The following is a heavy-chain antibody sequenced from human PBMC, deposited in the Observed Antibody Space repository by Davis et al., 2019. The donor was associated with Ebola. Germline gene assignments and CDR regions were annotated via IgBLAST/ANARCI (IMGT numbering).Heavy chain of an antibody. D-gene: IGHD3-3*01. Sequence: SETLSLTCAVYGGSFSGYYWSWIRQPPGKGLEWIGYIYYSGSTNYNPSLKSRVTISVDTSKNQFSLKLSSVTAADTAVYYCARDALYYDFWSGYPDYWGQGTLVTVSS. J-gene: IGHJ4*02. CDR3: ARDALYYDFWSGYPDY. V-gene: IGHV4-59*01. CDR2: IYYSGST. CDR1: GGSFSGYY.